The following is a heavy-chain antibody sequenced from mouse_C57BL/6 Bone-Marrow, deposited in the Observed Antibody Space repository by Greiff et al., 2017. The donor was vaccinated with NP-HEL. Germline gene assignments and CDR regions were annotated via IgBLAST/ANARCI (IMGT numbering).Heavy chain of an antibody. D-gene: IGHD1-1*01. V-gene: IGHV14-1*01. Sequence: EVQLQQSGAELVRPGASVKLSCTASGFNIKDYYMHWVKQRPEQGLEWIGRIDPEDGDTEYAPKFQGKATMTADTSSNTAYLQLSSLTSEDTAVYYWTGFYYYGDYFDYWGQGTTLTVSS. J-gene: IGHJ2*01. CDR1: GFNIKDYY. CDR3: TGFYYYGDYFDY. CDR2: IDPEDGDT.